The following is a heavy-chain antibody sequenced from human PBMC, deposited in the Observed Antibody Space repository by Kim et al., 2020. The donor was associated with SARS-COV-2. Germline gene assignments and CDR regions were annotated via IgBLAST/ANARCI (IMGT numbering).Heavy chain of an antibody. J-gene: IGHJ6*02. V-gene: IGHV3-30-3*01. Sequence: GGSLRLSCAASGFTFSSYAMHWVRQAPGKGLEWVAVISYDGSNKYYADSVKGRFTISRDNSKNTLYLQMNSLRAEDTAVYYCASAAGNYYYYGMDVWGQG. D-gene: IGHD6-13*01. CDR3: ASAAGNYYYYGMDV. CDR2: ISYDGSNK. CDR1: GFTFSSYA.